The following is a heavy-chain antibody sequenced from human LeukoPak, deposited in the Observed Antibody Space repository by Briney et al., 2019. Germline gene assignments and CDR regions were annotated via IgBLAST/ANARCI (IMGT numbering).Heavy chain of an antibody. J-gene: IGHJ4*02. CDR1: GGSISSGGYY. D-gene: IGHD1-1*01. CDR3: ASGDDDPLFDY. V-gene: IGHV4-31*03. Sequence: SQTLSLTCTVSGGSISSGGYYWSWIRQHPGKGLEWIGSIYYSGSTNYNPSLQGRVTISLDTSRNQFSLKLSSVTAADTAVYYCASGDDDPLFDYWGQGTLVTVSS. CDR2: IYYSGST.